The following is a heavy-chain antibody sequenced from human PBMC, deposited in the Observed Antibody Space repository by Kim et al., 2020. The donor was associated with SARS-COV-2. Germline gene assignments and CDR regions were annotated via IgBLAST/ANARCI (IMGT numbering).Heavy chain of an antibody. Sequence: GGSLRLSCVASGFTFSSYWMSWVRQAPGKGLEWVANIKQDGSEKYYVDSVKGRFTISRDNAKNSLYLKMNSLRAEDTAVYYCAREDVVVVPTHLRYYGMDVWGQGTTVTVSS. CDR3: AREDVVVVPTHLRYYGMDV. CDR1: GFTFSSYW. J-gene: IGHJ6*02. D-gene: IGHD2-2*01. V-gene: IGHV3-7*01. CDR2: IKQDGSEK.